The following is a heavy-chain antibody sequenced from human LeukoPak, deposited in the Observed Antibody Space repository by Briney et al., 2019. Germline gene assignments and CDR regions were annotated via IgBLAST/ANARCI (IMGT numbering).Heavy chain of an antibody. D-gene: IGHD3-3*01. CDR2: IYTSGST. Sequence: PSETLSLTCTVSGGSISSGSYYWSWIRQPAGKGLEWIGRIYTSGSTNYNPSLKSRVTMSVDTSKNQSSLKLSSVTAADTAVYYCAREKWTIFGVVIISWGQGTLVTVSS. CDR1: GGSISSGSYY. CDR3: AREKWTIFGVVIIS. V-gene: IGHV4-61*02. J-gene: IGHJ5*02.